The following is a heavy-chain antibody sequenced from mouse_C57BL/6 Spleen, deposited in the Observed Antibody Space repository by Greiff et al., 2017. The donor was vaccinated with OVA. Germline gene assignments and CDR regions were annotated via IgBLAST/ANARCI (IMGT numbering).Heavy chain of an antibody. Sequence: EVKLVESGGGLVQPGGSMKLSCAASGFTFSDAWMDWVRQSPEKGLEWVAEIRNKANNHATYYAESVKGRFTISSDDSKSSVSLQMNSFSAEATGIYISTRDYSTISSASSDSWGPGTTLTLSP. CDR2: IRNKANNHAT. CDR3: TRDYSTISSASSDS. V-gene: IGHV6-6*01. CDR1: GFTFSDAW. D-gene: IGHD2-1*01. J-gene: IGHJ2*01.